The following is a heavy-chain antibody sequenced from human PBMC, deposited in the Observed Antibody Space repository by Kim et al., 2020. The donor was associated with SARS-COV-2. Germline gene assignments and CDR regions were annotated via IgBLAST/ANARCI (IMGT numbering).Heavy chain of an antibody. J-gene: IGHJ5*02. V-gene: IGHV3-33*01. Sequence: GGSLRLSCAASGFTFSSYGMHWVRQAPGKGLEWVAVIWYNGSNKNYADSVKGRFTISRDNSKNTLYLQMNSLRAEDTAVYYCARDGGYSYDHGNWFDPCGQGTLGTVSS. D-gene: IGHD5-18*01. CDR1: GFTFSSYG. CDR2: IWYNGSNK. CDR3: ARDGGYSYDHGNWFDP.